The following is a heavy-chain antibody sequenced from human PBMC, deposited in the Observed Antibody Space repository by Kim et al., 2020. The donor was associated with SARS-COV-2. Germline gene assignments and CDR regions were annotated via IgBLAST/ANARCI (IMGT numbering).Heavy chain of an antibody. V-gene: IGHV1-2*02. D-gene: IGHD6-19*01. CDR2: INPNSGGT. CDR1: GYTFTGYY. CDR3: ARLREDSSGGAGGMDV. Sequence: ASVKVSCKASGYTFTGYYMHWVRQAPGQGLEWMGWINPNSGGTNYAQKFQGRVTMTRDTSISTAYMELSRLRSDDTAVYYCARLREDSSGGAGGMDVWGQGTTVTVSS. J-gene: IGHJ6*02.